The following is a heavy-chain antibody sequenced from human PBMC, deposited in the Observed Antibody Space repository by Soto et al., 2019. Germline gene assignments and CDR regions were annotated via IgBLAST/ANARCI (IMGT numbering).Heavy chain of an antibody. CDR3: AREETDYYYFDY. J-gene: IGHJ4*02. V-gene: IGHV3-66*01. CDR2: IYSGGST. CDR1: GFTVSSNY. D-gene: IGHD2-21*01. Sequence: EVQLVESGGGLVQPGGSLRLSCAASGFTVSSNYMSWVRQAPGKGLEWVSVIYSGGSTYYADSVKGRFTISRDNSKNTLYLQMNSLRAEDTDVYYCAREETDYYYFDYWGQGTLVTVSS.